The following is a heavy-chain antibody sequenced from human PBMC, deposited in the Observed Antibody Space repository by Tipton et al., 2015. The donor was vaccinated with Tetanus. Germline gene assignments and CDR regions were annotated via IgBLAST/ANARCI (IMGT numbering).Heavy chain of an antibody. CDR3: ARAHCTDGVCNFDF. CDR1: GYIFNNYW. J-gene: IGHJ4*02. V-gene: IGHV5-51*01. Sequence: QLVQSGGEVKRPGESLKISCKGSGYIFNNYWIEWVRQKPGKGLEWMGIIYPGDSDTRYSPSFQGQVTISVDKSINTAYLQWSSLKASDTSMFYCARAHCTDGVCNFDFWGRGALVTVAS. D-gene: IGHD2-8*01. CDR2: IYPGDSDT.